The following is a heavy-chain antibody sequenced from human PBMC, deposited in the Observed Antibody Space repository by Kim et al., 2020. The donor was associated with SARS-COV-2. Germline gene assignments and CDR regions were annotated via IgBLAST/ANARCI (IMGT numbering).Heavy chain of an antibody. CDR3: ARLEVGALDY. Sequence: SKYYAASVKGRFTISRDNSKNTLYLQMNSLRAEDTAVYYCARLEVGALDYWGQGTLVTVSS. D-gene: IGHD1-26*01. J-gene: IGHJ4*02. V-gene: IGHV3-53*01. CDR2: SK.